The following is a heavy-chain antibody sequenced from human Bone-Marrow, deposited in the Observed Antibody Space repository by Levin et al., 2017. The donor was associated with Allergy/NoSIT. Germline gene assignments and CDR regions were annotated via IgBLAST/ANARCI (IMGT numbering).Heavy chain of an antibody. D-gene: IGHD4-17*01. J-gene: IGHJ2*01. V-gene: IGHV1-69*01. CDR2: IIPMFGTT. CDR1: GGTFSNYA. CDR3: ARVIYCDSASWSFDL. Sequence: KISCKASGGTFSNYAISWVRQAPGQGFEWMGGIIPMFGTTHYAQKFQGRVTITADESTSTAYMELRGLRSEDTALYYCARVIYCDSASWSFDLWGRGTLVTVSA.